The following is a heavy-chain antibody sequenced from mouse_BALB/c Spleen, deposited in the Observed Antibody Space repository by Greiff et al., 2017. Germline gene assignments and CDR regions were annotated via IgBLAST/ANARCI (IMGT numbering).Heavy chain of an antibody. Sequence: VQLQQSGAELVKPGASVKLSCTASGFYIKDTYMHWVKQRPEQGLEWIGRIDPANGNTKYDPKFQGKATITADTSSNTAYLQLSSLTSEDTAVYYCAISGPLDYWGQGTTLTVSS. J-gene: IGHJ2*01. CDR3: AISGPLDY. D-gene: IGHD3-1*01. V-gene: IGHV14-3*02. CDR1: GFYIKDTY. CDR2: IDPANGNT.